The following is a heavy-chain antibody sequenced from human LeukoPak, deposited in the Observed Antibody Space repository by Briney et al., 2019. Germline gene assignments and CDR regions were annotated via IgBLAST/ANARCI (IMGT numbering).Heavy chain of an antibody. CDR2: IYYSGST. V-gene: IGHV4-39*07. Sequence: SETLSLTCTVSGGSISSSSYYWGWIRQPPGKGLEWIGSIYYSGSTYYNPSLKSRVTISVDTSKNQFSLKLTSVTAADTAMYYCARDSYLTTYAFDIWGQGTMVTVSS. J-gene: IGHJ3*02. CDR1: GGSISSSSYY. D-gene: IGHD4-11*01. CDR3: ARDSYLTTYAFDI.